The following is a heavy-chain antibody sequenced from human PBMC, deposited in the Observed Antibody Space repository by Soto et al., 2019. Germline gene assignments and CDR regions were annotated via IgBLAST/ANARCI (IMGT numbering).Heavy chain of an antibody. V-gene: IGHV1-18*01. Sequence: VQLVQSGAELKMPGASVKVSCKTSGYTFSTYGISWVRQAPGQGLEWMGLISIYYSYSHSSPKLHGRLILTTDTSTSRALMKRRNLTLDDAAVYYCAKNSCAWVDSWGQGTLVTVSS. J-gene: IGHJ5*01. CDR1: GYTFSTYG. D-gene: IGHD2-2*01. CDR3: AKNSCAWVDS. CDR2: ISIYYSYS.